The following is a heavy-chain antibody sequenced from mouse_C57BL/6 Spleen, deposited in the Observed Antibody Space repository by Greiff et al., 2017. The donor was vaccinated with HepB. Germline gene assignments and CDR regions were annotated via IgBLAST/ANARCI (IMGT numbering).Heavy chain of an antibody. Sequence: EVKLVESGGGLVQPGGSLKLSCAASGFTFSDYYMYWVRQTPEKRLEWVAYISNGGGSTYYPDTVKGRFTISRDNAKNTLYLQMSRLKSEDTAMYYCARGEDWDWFAYWGQGTLVTVFA. CDR2: ISNGGGST. D-gene: IGHD4-1*01. CDR3: ARGEDWDWFAY. V-gene: IGHV5-12*01. CDR1: GFTFSDYY. J-gene: IGHJ3*01.